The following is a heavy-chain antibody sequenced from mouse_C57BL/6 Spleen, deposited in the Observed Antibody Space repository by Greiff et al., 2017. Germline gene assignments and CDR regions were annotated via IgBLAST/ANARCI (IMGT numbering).Heavy chain of an antibody. CDR1: GYTFTSYW. CDR2: IHPNSGST. J-gene: IGHJ1*03. Sequence: QVQLQQPGAELVKPGASVKLSCKASGYTFTSYWMHWVKQRPGQGLEWIGMIHPNSGSTNYNEKFKSKATLTVDKSSSTAYMQLSSLTSEDSAVYYCAREGGGNYGYFDVWGTGTTVTVSS. CDR3: AREGGGNYGYFDV. D-gene: IGHD1-1*02. V-gene: IGHV1-64*01.